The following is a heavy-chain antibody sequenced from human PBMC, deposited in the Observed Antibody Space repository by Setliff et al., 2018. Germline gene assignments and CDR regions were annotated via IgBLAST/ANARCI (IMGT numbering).Heavy chain of an antibody. Sequence: ASVKVSCKASGYTFTNYYMHWVRQAPGQGLEWMGIINPSGGLTRYAQKFQGRVTMTRDTPTSTVYMEVISLRSEDTAVYFCARDRFYNSWSGTSITAPHDAFDIWGQGTMVTVSS. V-gene: IGHV1-46*03. CDR1: GYTFTNYY. CDR3: ARDRFYNSWSGTSITAPHDAFDI. D-gene: IGHD3-3*01. CDR2: INPSGGLT. J-gene: IGHJ3*02.